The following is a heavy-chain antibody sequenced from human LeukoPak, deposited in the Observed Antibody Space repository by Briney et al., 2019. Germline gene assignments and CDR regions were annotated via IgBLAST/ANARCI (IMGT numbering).Heavy chain of an antibody. CDR3: AKDHGDHSYGMDV. CDR1: GFTFSSYW. J-gene: IGHJ6*02. V-gene: IGHV3-74*01. Sequence: GGSLRLSCAASGFTFSSYWMHWVRQAPGKGLVWVSRINTDGSSTSYADSVKGRFTISRDNAKNTLYLQMNSLRAEDTAVYYCAKDHGDHSYGMDVWGQGTTVTVSS. D-gene: IGHD4-17*01. CDR2: INTDGSST.